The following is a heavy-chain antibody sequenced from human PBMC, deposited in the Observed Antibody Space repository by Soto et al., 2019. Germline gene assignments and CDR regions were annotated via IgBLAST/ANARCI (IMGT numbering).Heavy chain of an antibody. V-gene: IGHV3-30*18. CDR1: GFTFSSYG. CDR2: ISYDGSNK. J-gene: IGHJ1*01. CDR3: AKGSSWYSLSEYFQH. D-gene: IGHD6-13*01. Sequence: GGSLRLSCAASGFTFSSYGMHWVRQAPGKGLEWVAVISYDGSNKYYADSVKGRFTISRDNSKNTLYLQMNSLRAEDTAVYYCAKGSSWYSLSEYFQHWGQGTLVTVSS.